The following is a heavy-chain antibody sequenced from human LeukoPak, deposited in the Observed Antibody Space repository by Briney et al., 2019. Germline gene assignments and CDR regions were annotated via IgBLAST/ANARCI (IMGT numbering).Heavy chain of an antibody. V-gene: IGHV3-30-3*01. D-gene: IGHD1-1*01. J-gene: IGHJ4*02. CDR1: GFTFSSYA. Sequence: GESLRLSCAASGFTFSSYALHWVRPAPGQGLPWVAVISYNGSNKYYADSVKGRFTISRDNSRNMLYLQMNSLRAEDKAVYSCARVLPYNWNHDRVGYFDYWRQGTLVTVSS. CDR3: ARVLPYNWNHDRVGYFDY. CDR2: ISYNGSNK.